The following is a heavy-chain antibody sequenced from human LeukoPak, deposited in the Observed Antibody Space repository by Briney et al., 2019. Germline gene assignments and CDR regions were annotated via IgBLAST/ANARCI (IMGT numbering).Heavy chain of an antibody. D-gene: IGHD6-13*01. V-gene: IGHV3-21*01. CDR1: GFTFSSHG. CDR2: IVGSSST. J-gene: IGHJ4*02. CDR3: ARIGAGSSRDY. Sequence: GGSLRLSCAASGFTFSSHGMHWVRQAPGKGLEWVSSIVGSSSTYYADSLKGRFTISRDNAKNSLCLQMNSLRAEDTAVYYCARIGAGSSRDYWGQGTLVTVSS.